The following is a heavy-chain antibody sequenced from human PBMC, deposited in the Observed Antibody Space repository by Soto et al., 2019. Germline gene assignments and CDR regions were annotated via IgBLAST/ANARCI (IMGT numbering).Heavy chain of an antibody. CDR2: ISIRGDYR. Sequence: EGQLLQSGGGLVQPWESLRLSCAASGFTFSSSGMSWVRQAPGKGLEWVSSISIRGDYRYYADSVKGRFTISRDNSKNTLYLQMSSLTAEDTTLYYCANHGGFDFWGQGTMVAVSS. V-gene: IGHV3-23*01. CDR1: GFTFSSSG. CDR3: ANHGGFDF. D-gene: IGHD4-17*01. J-gene: IGHJ3*01.